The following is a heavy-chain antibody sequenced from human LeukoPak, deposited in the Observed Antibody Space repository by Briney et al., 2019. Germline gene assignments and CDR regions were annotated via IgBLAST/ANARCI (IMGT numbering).Heavy chain of an antibody. CDR2: VSYSGTT. J-gene: IGHJ5*02. Sequence: PSETLSLTCTVSGASISSYYWSWVRQPPGKGLEWVGYVSYSGTTNYNPSLKRRVTISLDTSKNQFSLKLSSVTAADTAVYYCATSRTMGATDWFDHWGQGTLVTVSS. CDR3: ATSRTMGATDWFDH. CDR1: GASISSYY. V-gene: IGHV4-59*01. D-gene: IGHD1-26*01.